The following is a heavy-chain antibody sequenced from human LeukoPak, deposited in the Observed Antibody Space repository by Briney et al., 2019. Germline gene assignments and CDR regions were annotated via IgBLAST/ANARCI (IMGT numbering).Heavy chain of an antibody. CDR2: ISYGGSNK. V-gene: IGHV3-30-3*01. Sequence: GGSLRLSCAASGFTFSSYAMHWVRQAPGKGLEWVAVISYGGSNKYYADSVKGRFTISRDNSKNTLYLQMNSLRAEDTAVYYCAREPGVVVVVAATPIGYYGMDVWGQGTTVTVSS. D-gene: IGHD2-15*01. J-gene: IGHJ6*02. CDR3: AREPGVVVVVAATPIGYYGMDV. CDR1: GFTFSSYA.